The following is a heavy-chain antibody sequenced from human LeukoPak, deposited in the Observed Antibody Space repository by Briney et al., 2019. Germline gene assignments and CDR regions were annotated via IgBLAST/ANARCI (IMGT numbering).Heavy chain of an antibody. V-gene: IGHV3-30-3*01. J-gene: IGHJ5*02. CDR1: GFTFSTYA. CDR2: ISDDGSTK. Sequence: GGSPRLSCAASGFTFSTYAIHWVRQAPGKGLEWAAVISDDGSTKYYADSVKGRFTISRDNSKNMLYLQMNSLRAEDSAVYYCARDLIAVTGTGFWFDPRGQGTLVTVSS. CDR3: ARDLIAVTGTGFWFDP. D-gene: IGHD6-19*01.